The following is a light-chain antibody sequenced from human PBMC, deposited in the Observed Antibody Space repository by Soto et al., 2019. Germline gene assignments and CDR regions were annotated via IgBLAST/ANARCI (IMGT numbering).Light chain of an antibody. J-gene: IGLJ3*02. V-gene: IGLV1-51*01. CDR3: GTWDSTLNVWV. CDR2: DDY. Sequence: QSVLTQPPSVSAAPGQTVTISCSGSSSNVGHESVSWYQSLPGTAPTLLIYDDYKRTSGIPDRFSVSKSGTSATLGITGLQTGDEAEYYCGTWDSTLNVWVFGGGTKLTVL. CDR1: SSNVGHES.